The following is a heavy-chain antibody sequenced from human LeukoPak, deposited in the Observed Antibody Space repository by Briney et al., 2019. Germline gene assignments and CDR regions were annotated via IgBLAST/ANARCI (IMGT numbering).Heavy chain of an antibody. V-gene: IGHV4-4*07. Sequence: PSETLSLTRTVSGGSISNYYWSWIRPPAGKGLEWIGRIYTRGSTNYNPSLKSRVTMSVETSENQFSLKVSSVTAADTAVYYCARSDPMTAGYFQHWGQGTLVTVSS. CDR3: ARSDPMTAGYFQH. CDR1: GGSISNYY. J-gene: IGHJ1*01. D-gene: IGHD6-25*01. CDR2: IYTRGST.